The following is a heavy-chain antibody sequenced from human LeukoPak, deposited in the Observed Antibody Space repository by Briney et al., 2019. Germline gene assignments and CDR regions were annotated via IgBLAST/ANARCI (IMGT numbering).Heavy chain of an antibody. CDR3: ARDLPYYGATVA. Sequence: GGSLRFSCEASGCTFRAWAMTWVRQAPGKGLEWVSSIGSDNKPHYSESVKGRFAISRDNSKSMLFLQLNSLRAEDTALYYCARDLPYYGATVAWGQGTTVTVSS. V-gene: IGHV3-23*05. D-gene: IGHD4/OR15-4a*01. CDR2: IGSDNKP. J-gene: IGHJ6*02. CDR1: GCTFRAWA.